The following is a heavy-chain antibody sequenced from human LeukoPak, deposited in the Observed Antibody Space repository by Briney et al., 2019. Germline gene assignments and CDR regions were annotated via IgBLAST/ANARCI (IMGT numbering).Heavy chain of an antibody. V-gene: IGHV3-30*04. D-gene: IGHD4-17*01. CDR1: GFTFSGYP. Sequence: GGSLRLSCAASGFTFSGYPIHWVRQAPGKGLEWVAVISYDGSNKYYADSVKGRFTISRDNSKNTLYLQMNSLRAEDTAVYYCAGENGDYGSDWFDPWGQGTLVTVSS. CDR3: AGENGDYGSDWFDP. CDR2: ISYDGSNK. J-gene: IGHJ5*02.